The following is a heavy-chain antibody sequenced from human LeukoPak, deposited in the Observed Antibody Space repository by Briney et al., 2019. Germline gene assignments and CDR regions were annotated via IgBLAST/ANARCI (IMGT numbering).Heavy chain of an antibody. Sequence: GGSLRLSCAASGFTFSTYYMSWVRQAPGKGPEWVATINPDGTENFYVDSVKGRFTISRDSAKTALYLQMNSLRAEDTALYYCAKASGTSGYYYMDVWGKGTTVTVSS. D-gene: IGHD3-10*01. J-gene: IGHJ6*03. CDR2: INPDGTEN. CDR3: AKASGTSGYYYMDV. V-gene: IGHV3-7*01. CDR1: GFTFSTYY.